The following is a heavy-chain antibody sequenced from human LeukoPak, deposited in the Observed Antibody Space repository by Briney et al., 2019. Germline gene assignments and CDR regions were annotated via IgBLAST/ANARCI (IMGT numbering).Heavy chain of an antibody. CDR1: GFTFSSYG. CDR3: ARDQWDMVVVVAATHDY. D-gene: IGHD2-15*01. J-gene: IGHJ4*02. CDR2: IWYDGSNK. Sequence: GRSLRLSCAASGFTFSSYGMHWVRQAPGKGLEWVAVIWYDGSNKYYADSVKGRFTISRDNSKNTLYLQMNSLRAEDTAVYYCARDQWDMVVVVAATHDYWGQGTLVTVSS. V-gene: IGHV3-33*01.